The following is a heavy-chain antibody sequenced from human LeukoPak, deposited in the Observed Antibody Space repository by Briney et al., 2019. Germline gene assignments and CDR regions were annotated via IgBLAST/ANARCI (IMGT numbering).Heavy chain of an antibody. CDR1: GFTFSSYG. D-gene: IGHD2-2*01. CDR3: ARDRVGDS. CDR2: ISYDGSNK. V-gene: IGHV3-30*03. J-gene: IGHJ4*02. Sequence: GRSLRLSCAASGFTFSSYGMHWVRQAPGKGLEWVAVISYDGSNKYYADSVKGRFTISRDNSKNTLYLQMNSLRAEDTAVYYCARDRVGDSWGQGTLVTVSS.